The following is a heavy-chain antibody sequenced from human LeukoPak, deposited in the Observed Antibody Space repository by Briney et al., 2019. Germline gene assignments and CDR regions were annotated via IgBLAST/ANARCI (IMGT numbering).Heavy chain of an antibody. V-gene: IGHV4-61*02. CDR3: ARGRLDDMVRGAYYYYMDV. D-gene: IGHD3-10*01. J-gene: IGHJ6*03. Sequence: PSETLSLTCTVSGGSISSGSDSWSWIRQPAGKTLEWIGRIYTRGSTNYNPSLKSRVTISVDTSKNQFSLKLSSVTAADTAVYYCARGRLDDMVRGAYYYYMDVWGKGTTVTISS. CDR2: IYTRGST. CDR1: GGSISSGSDS.